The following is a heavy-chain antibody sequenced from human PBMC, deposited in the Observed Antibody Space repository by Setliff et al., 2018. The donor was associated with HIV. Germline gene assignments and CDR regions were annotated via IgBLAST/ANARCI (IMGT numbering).Heavy chain of an antibody. CDR3: ASIELAALVPVDY. Sequence: GGSLRLSCAASGFTFSSYSMNWVRQAPGKGLEWVSAISSGVDRFYTDSVRGRFTISRDNSKNTLYLQMSSLRADDTAVYYCASIELAALVPVDYWGQGTLVTVSS. V-gene: IGHV3-23*01. J-gene: IGHJ4*02. CDR2: ISSGVDR. D-gene: IGHD5-18*01. CDR1: GFTFSSYS.